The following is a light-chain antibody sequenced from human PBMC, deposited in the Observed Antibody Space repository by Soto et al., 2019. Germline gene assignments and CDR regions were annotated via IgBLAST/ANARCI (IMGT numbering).Light chain of an antibody. CDR2: DAS. J-gene: IGKJ4*01. V-gene: IGKV3-11*01. CDR1: QSVSSY. CDR3: QQRSKWPLT. Sequence: EIVLTQSPATLSVSPGERATLSCSASQSVSSYLAWLQQKPGQAPRLLIYDASNRATGIPARFSGSGSGTDFTLTISSLEPEDFAVYYCQQRSKWPLTFGGGTKVEIK.